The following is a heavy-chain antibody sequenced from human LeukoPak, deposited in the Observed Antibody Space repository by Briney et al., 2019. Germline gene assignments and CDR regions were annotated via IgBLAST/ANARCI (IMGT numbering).Heavy chain of an antibody. CDR1: GYSFTSYW. CDR2: IYPVDSDT. Sequence: GESLKISCKGSGYSFTSYWIGWVRQMPGKGLEWMGIIYPVDSDTRYSPSFTGQVTISADTYISTAYLQWSSLKASDTAMYYSARFGDSSGYYLFDYWGQGTLVTVSS. D-gene: IGHD3-22*01. V-gene: IGHV5-51*01. CDR3: ARFGDSSGYYLFDY. J-gene: IGHJ4*02.